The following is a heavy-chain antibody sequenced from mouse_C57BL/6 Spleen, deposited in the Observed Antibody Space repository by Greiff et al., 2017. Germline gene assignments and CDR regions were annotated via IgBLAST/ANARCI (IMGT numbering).Heavy chain of an antibody. CDR1: GYTFTDYN. J-gene: IGHJ2*01. Sequence: VQLQQSGPELVKPGASVKMSCKASGYTFTDYNMHWVKQSQGKSLEWIGYINPNNGGTRYNQKFKGKATLTVNKSSSTAYMELRSLTSEDSAVYYCAREVYDGYFDYWCQGTTLTVSS. V-gene: IGHV1-22*01. D-gene: IGHD2-3*01. CDR3: AREVYDGYFDY. CDR2: INPNNGGT.